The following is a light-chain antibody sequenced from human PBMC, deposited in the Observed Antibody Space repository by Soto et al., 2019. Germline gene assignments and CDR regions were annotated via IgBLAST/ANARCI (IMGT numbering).Light chain of an antibody. V-gene: IGKV3-20*01. Sequence: EIVLSQSPGPLSLSPGERATLSCRSSQSVSNNYLAWYQQKRGQAPRRLIYGASIRATGIPDRFSGSGSGTDLTLTISRLEPEDFALYYCQQYHTSPLTFGQGTKVDIK. CDR3: QQYHTSPLT. J-gene: IGKJ1*01. CDR2: GAS. CDR1: QSVSNNY.